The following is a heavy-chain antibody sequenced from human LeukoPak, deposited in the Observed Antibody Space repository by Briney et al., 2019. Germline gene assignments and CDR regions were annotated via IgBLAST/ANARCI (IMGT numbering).Heavy chain of an antibody. Sequence: KPSETLSLTCAVYVGSFRGYYWSWIPQPPGKGLEWIGEINHSGSTNYNPSLKSRVTISVDTSKNQFSLKLSSVTAADTAVYYCARGHYYDSSGYPLYYYYYGMDVWGQGTTVTVSS. CDR1: VGSFRGYY. V-gene: IGHV4-34*01. J-gene: IGHJ6*02. CDR2: INHSGST. CDR3: ARGHYYDSSGYPLYYYYYGMDV. D-gene: IGHD3-22*01.